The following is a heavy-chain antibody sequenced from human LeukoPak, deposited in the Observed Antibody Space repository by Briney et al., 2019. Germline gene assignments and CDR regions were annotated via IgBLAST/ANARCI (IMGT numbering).Heavy chain of an antibody. D-gene: IGHD6-19*01. CDR3: AREEDGIAVAGTEGFDY. J-gene: IGHJ4*02. CDR1: GFTFSSYS. V-gene: IGHV3-48*02. CDR2: ISSSSSTI. Sequence: GSLRLSCAASGFTFSSYSMNWVRQAPGKGLEWVSYISSSSSTIYYADSVKGRFTISRDNAKNSLYLQMNSLRDEDTAVYYCAREEDGIAVAGTEGFDYWGQGTLVTVSS.